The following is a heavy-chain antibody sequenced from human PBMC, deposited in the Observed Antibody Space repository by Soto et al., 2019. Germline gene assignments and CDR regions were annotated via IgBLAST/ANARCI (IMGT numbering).Heavy chain of an antibody. CDR1: GGTFSSYA. CDR3: ARPVRRWDGMDV. CDR2: IIPIFGTA. Sequence: QVQLVQSGAEVKKPGSSVKVSCKASGGTFSSYAISWVRQAPGQGLEWMGGIIPIFGTANYAQKFQGRVTIXAXESTSTAYMELSSLRSEDTAVYYCARPVRRWDGMDVWGQGTTVTVSS. D-gene: IGHD1-1*01. J-gene: IGHJ6*02. V-gene: IGHV1-69*12.